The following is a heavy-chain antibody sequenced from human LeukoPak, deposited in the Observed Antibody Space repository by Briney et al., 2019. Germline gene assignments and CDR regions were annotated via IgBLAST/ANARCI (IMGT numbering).Heavy chain of an antibody. V-gene: IGHV1-2*04. CDR1: GYTFTGYY. CDR3: ARVSSPLGYCSGGSCALQH. Sequence: ASVKVSCKASGYTFTGYYMHWVRQAPGQGLEWMGWINPNSGGTNYAQKFRGWVTMTRDTSISTAYMELSRLRSDDTAVYYCARVSSPLGYCSGGSCALQHWGQGTLVTVSS. CDR2: INPNSGGT. D-gene: IGHD2-15*01. J-gene: IGHJ1*01.